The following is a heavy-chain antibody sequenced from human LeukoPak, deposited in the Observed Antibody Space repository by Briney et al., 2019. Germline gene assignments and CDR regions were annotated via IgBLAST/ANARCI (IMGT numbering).Heavy chain of an antibody. CDR1: GYSFTTYF. V-gene: IGHV5-51*01. CDR3: ARLTTTLTPFLDY. Sequence: GESLKISCKGSGYSFTTYFIGWVRQMPGKGLEWVGVINPGDSHTTYSPSFQGHVTISADKSVGTAYLQWSSLEASDTAMHYCARLTTTLTPFLDYWGQGTLVTVSS. CDR2: INPGDSHT. J-gene: IGHJ4*02. D-gene: IGHD2/OR15-2a*01.